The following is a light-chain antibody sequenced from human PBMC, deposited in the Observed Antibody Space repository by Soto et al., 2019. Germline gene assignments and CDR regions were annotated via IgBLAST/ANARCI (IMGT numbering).Light chain of an antibody. V-gene: IGKV4-1*01. CDR2: WAS. J-gene: IGKJ1*01. CDR1: QSVLYNSNNKNY. CDR3: QNYYCFPWT. Sequence: DIVMTQSPDSLAVSLGERATIDCKSSQSVLYNSNNKNYLAWYQRKPGQPPKLLVYWASTRESGVPDRFSGGGLRTYFTPTINTRQAEDVEFYYVQNYYCFPWTFGQGTKVKIK.